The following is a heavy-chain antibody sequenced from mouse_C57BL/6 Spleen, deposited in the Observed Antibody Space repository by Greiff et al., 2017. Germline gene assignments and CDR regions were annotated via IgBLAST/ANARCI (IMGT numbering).Heavy chain of an antibody. CDR1: GFNIKDYY. V-gene: IGHV14-2*01. CDR3: AREITTVVARYFDV. CDR2: IDPEDGET. Sequence: EVQLVESGAELVKPGASVKLSCTASGFNIKDYYMHWVKQRTEQGLEWIGRIDPEDGETKYASKFQGKATITADTSSNTAYLQLSSLTSDDTAVYYCAREITTVVARYFDVWGTGTTVTVSS. D-gene: IGHD1-1*01. J-gene: IGHJ1*03.